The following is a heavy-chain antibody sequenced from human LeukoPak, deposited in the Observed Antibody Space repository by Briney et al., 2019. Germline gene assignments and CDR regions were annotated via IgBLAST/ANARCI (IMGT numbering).Heavy chain of an antibody. CDR1: GFNFHRYT. CDR3: AKELDTMFFDY. CDR2: AGWAGGTT. Sequence: SGGSLRLSCATSGFNFHRYTIHWVRHAPGKGLEWVSLAGWAGGTTYYSDSVRGRFTISRDSGRNSVYLQMNSLTTDDTAFYFCAKELDTMFFDYWGQGALVTVSS. V-gene: IGHV3-43*01. J-gene: IGHJ4*02. D-gene: IGHD3-10*02.